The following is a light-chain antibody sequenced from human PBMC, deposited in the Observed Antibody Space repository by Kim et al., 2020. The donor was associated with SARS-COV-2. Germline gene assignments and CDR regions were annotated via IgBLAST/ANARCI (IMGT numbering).Light chain of an antibody. CDR2: GAS. V-gene: IGKV3-20*01. CDR1: QSVSSSY. J-gene: IGKJ2*03. CDR3: QQYGSSPPYS. Sequence: SPGERATLSCRASQSVSSSYLAWYQQKPGQALRLLIYGASSRATGIPDRFSGSGSGTDFTLTISRLEPEDFAVYYCQQYGSSPPYSFGQGTKLEI.